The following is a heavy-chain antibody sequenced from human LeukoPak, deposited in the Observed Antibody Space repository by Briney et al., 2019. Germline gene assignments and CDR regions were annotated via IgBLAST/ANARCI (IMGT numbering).Heavy chain of an antibody. CDR1: GGSFSGYY. D-gene: IGHD3-9*01. CDR3: ARVGYFDWLLSPFYYYYYMDV. V-gene: IGHV4-34*01. J-gene: IGHJ6*03. Sequence: SETLSLTCAVYGGSFSGYYWSWIRQPPGKGLEWIGEINHSGSTNYNPSLKSRVTISVDTSKNQFSLKLSSVTAADTAVYYCARVGYFDWLLSPFYYYYYMDVWGKGTTVTISS. CDR2: INHSGST.